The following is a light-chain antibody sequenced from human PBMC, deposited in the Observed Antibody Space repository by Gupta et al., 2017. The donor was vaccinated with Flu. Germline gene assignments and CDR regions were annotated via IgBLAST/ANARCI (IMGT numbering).Light chain of an antibody. V-gene: IGLV1-47*01. J-gene: IGLJ3*02. CDR1: SSNIGSNY. CDR2: RNN. CDR3: AAWDDSLSGRV. Sequence: QSVLTQPPSASGTPAQRVTSSCSGISSNIGSNYVYWYQQLPGTAPKLLIYRNNQRPSGVPDRFSGSKSGTSASLAISGRRSEDEADYYCAAWDDSLSGRVFGGGTKLTVL.